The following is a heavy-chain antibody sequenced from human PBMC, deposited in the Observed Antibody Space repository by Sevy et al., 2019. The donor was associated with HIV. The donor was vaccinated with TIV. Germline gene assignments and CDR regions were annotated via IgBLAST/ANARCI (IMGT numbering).Heavy chain of an antibody. J-gene: IGHJ4*02. CDR3: TRWKAAQSLFDY. D-gene: IGHD6-13*01. Sequence: GGSLRLSCTASGFTFGDYCMSWVRQAPGKGLEWVALLKSDVYGGTVDHAASVRGRFVISRDDSKTIAYLQMNDLKTEDTGVYYCTRWKAAQSLFDYWGQGALVTVSS. CDR1: GFTFGDYC. CDR2: LKSDVYGGTV. V-gene: IGHV3-49*04.